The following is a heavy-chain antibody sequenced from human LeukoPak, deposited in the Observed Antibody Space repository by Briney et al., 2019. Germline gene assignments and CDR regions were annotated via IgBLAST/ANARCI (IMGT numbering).Heavy chain of an antibody. CDR1: GGSISSNNYY. Sequence: SETLSLTCTVSGGSISSNNYYWGWIRQPPGKGLEWIGNIYFTGSTYYSPSLKSRVTISVDTSNNQFSLKLNSVTAADTAVYYCARDEEYCGGDCYVPFDYWGQGTLVTVSS. CDR3: ARDEEYCGGDCYVPFDY. J-gene: IGHJ4*02. V-gene: IGHV4-39*02. D-gene: IGHD2-21*02. CDR2: IYFTGST.